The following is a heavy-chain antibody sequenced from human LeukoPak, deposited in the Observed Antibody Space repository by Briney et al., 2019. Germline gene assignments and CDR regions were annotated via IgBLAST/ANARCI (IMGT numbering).Heavy chain of an antibody. CDR2: IYYSGST. CDR3: ANLPGSNRPDY. J-gene: IGHJ4*02. Sequence: SETLSLTCTVSGGSISSYYWSWIRQPPGKGLEWIGYIYYSGSTNYNPSLKSRVTISVDTSKNQFSLKLSSVTAADTAVYYCANLPGSNRPDYWGQGNLVTVSS. D-gene: IGHD1-14*01. CDR1: GGSISSYY. V-gene: IGHV4-59*01.